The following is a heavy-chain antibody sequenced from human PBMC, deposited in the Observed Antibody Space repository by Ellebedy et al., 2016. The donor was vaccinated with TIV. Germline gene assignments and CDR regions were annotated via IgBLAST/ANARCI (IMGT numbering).Heavy chain of an antibody. Sequence: SETLSLXXTVSGGSISSYYWSWIRQPAGKGLEWIGEINASGGTNYNPSLKSRVTISVDTSKNQFSLKLSSVTAADTAVYYCARGGYAKVDYWGQGTLVTVSS. V-gene: IGHV4-4*07. D-gene: IGHD6-25*01. CDR3: ARGGYAKVDY. CDR1: GGSISSYY. CDR2: INASGGT. J-gene: IGHJ4*02.